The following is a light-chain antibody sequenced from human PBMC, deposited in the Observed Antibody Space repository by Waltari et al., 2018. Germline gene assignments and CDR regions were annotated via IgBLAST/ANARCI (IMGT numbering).Light chain of an antibody. CDR2: EDN. V-gene: IGLV6-57*01. CDR1: SGRIPSTY. J-gene: IGLJ2*01. Sequence: NFMLTQPHSVSESPGKTVTISCPRSSGRIPSTYVTWYQQRPGSSPTTVIFEDNQRPSGVPDRFSGSIDSSSNSASLTISGLKTEDEADYYCQSYDSSSVVFGGGTKLTVL. CDR3: QSYDSSSVV.